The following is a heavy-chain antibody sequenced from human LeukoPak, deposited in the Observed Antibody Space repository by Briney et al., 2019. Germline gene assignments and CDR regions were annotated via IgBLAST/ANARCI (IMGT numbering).Heavy chain of an antibody. J-gene: IGHJ4*02. CDR1: GFTFSSHA. CDR2: ITSGSGSNV. V-gene: IGHV3-23*01. D-gene: IGHD6-13*01. CDR3: ARHGSWSFDY. Sequence: GGSLRLSFAASGFTFSSHAMTWVRQAPGKGLDWFSAITSGSGSNVYYTDSLKGRSTISRDNSKNTLYLQMNSLRAEDTAVYYCARHGSWSFDYWGQGTLVTVSA.